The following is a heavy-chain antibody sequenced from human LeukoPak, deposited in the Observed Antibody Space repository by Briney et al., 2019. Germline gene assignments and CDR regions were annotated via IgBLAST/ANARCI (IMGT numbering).Heavy chain of an antibody. Sequence: GGPLRLSCAASGFTLRHYDVNWVRQAPGKGPEWVTSFSTSRRYIYYKVSVRGRFTISRDDAKNSLFLEMNSLRAEDTAVYYCARADCSSSTCYLRRSWFDPWGQGTLVTVSS. D-gene: IGHD2-2*01. CDR2: FSTSRRYI. V-gene: IGHV3-21*01. CDR1: GFTLRHYD. J-gene: IGHJ5*02. CDR3: ARADCSSSTCYLRRSWFDP.